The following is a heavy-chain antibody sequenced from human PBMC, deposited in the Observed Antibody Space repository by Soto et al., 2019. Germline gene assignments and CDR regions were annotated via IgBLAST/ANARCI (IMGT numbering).Heavy chain of an antibody. CDR1: GLTFSNVW. J-gene: IGHJ4*02. CDR2: IKSKTDGGTT. CDR3: TTDVWPYFQSDY. V-gene: IGHV3-15*07. Sequence: VQLVESGGGFVKPGGSLRLSCAASGLTFSNVWMNWVRQAPGKGLEWVGHIKSKTDGGTTDYAAPVKGRFTISRDDSKNTLYLQMNRLKIDDTGVYYCTTDVWPYFQSDYWGQGTLVTVS. D-gene: IGHD2-8*01.